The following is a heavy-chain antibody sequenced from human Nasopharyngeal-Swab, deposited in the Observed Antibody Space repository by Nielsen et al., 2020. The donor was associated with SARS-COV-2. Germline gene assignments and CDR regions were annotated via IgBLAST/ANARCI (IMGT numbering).Heavy chain of an antibody. CDR1: GFTFSNYA. J-gene: IGHJ4*02. D-gene: IGHD3-10*01. V-gene: IGHV3-23*01. CDR3: AKYMVRDGHVPDY. CDR2: ISARGTST. Sequence: GESLKISCVASGFTFSNYAMSWARQAPGKGLEWVSTISARGTSTFYVDSVKGRFTISRDNSKNTLHVQMSSLRAEDTAVYYCAKYMVRDGHVPDYWGQGTLVTVSS.